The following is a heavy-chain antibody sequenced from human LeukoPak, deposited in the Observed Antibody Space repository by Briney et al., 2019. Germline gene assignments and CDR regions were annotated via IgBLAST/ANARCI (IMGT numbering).Heavy chain of an antibody. V-gene: IGHV1-46*01. CDR1: GYTCTSYC. Sequence: GASVKVSCKASGYTCTSYCLHWVRQAPGQGLEWMGLINPSGTTTYAQNFQGRVTMTRDTSASTAYMELSSLRSDDTAVYYCAKCSETGTTRWFDPWGQGTLVTVSS. J-gene: IGHJ5*02. CDR2: INPSGTT. D-gene: IGHD1-7*01. CDR3: AKCSETGTTRWFDP.